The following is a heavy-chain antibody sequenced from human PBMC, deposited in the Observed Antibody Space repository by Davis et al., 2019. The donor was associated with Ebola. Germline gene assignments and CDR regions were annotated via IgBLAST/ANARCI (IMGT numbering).Heavy chain of an antibody. CDR3: ATTQDDNWNDVAFDI. J-gene: IGHJ3*02. V-gene: IGHV3-23*01. CDR2: ISGSGGST. CDR1: GFTFSSYA. D-gene: IGHD1-1*01. Sequence: GESLKISCAASGFTFSSYAMSWVRQAPGKGLELVSAISGSGGSTYYADSVKGRFTISRDNSKNTLYLQMNSLRAEDTAVYYCATTQDDNWNDVAFDIWGQRTVVTVSS.